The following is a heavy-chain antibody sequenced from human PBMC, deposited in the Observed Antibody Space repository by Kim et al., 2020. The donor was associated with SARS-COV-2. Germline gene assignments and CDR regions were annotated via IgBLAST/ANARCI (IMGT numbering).Heavy chain of an antibody. Sequence: AESVKGRFTISRDNSKNTLDLQMNSRRAEDTAVYYCAKDLIRGVPGWFDPWGQGTLVTVSS. CDR3: AKDLIRGVPGWFDP. V-gene: IGHV3-23*01. D-gene: IGHD3-10*01. J-gene: IGHJ5*02.